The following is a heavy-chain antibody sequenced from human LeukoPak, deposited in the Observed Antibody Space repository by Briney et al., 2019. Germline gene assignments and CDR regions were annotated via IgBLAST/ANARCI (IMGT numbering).Heavy chain of an antibody. D-gene: IGHD1-26*01. Sequence: PSETLSLTCSASGSSISGGTYYWGRLRQPPGKGLEWIGSIYYTGSTYDNPSLKSRVTISVDTSKNQFSLRLSSVTAAGTAVYYCARRGGSGRAFDYWGQGTLVTVSS. J-gene: IGHJ4*02. CDR2: IYYTGST. CDR1: GSSISGGTYY. CDR3: ARRGGSGRAFDY. V-gene: IGHV4-39*01.